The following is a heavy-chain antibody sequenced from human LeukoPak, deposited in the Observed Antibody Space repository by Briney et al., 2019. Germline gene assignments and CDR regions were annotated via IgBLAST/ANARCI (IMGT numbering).Heavy chain of an antibody. V-gene: IGHV4-38-2*02. J-gene: IGHJ4*02. CDR2: VFHSGNT. Sequence: PADTLSLTCTLSGYFISSTYYWGWIRQPPGKGLEWVWSVFHSGNTYYNPCLKSRLTISAEMSKNQYHLTLTSVTAADTAVYYCARDRSVGVLPAPPFDFWGQGTLVTVSS. D-gene: IGHD6-6*01. CDR3: ARDRSVGVLPAPPFDF. CDR1: GYFISSTYY.